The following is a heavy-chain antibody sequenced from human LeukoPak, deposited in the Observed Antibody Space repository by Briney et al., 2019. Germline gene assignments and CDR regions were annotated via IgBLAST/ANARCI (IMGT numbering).Heavy chain of an antibody. D-gene: IGHD2-15*01. J-gene: IGHJ4*02. CDR2: ISSDASNQ. V-gene: IGHV3-30*18. Sequence: GSSLRLSCAASGFTFSSYGMHWVRQAPGKGLEWEAAISSDASNQYYTDSVKGGFAISRDNSRNTLYLQMNSLRYEDTAVYYCAKDGCSGGSCQADYWGQGTLVTVSS. CDR1: GFTFSSYG. CDR3: AKDGCSGGSCQADY.